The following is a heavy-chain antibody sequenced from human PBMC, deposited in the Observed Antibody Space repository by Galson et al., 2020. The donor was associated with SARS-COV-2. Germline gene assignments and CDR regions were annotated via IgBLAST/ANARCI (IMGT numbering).Heavy chain of an antibody. D-gene: IGHD3-10*01. CDR2: INSDGSDI. Sequence: GGSLRLSCAASGFTFNTYWMHWVRQVPGKGLVWVSHINSDGSDINYADSVKGRFTISRDNAKNTLYLQMNNLRVEDTAVYYCCRGIGSGYLNGMDVWGQGTTVTVSS. CDR3: CRGIGSGYLNGMDV. V-gene: IGHV3-74*01. J-gene: IGHJ6*02. CDR1: GFTFNTYW.